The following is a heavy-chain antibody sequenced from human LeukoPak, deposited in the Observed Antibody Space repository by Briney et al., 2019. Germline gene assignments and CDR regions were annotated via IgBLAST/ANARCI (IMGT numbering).Heavy chain of an antibody. V-gene: IGHV3-48*02. CDR2: ISSSSSTI. Sequence: PGGSLRLSCAASGFTFSSYTMNWVRQAPGKGLEWVSYISSSSSTISYADSVKGRFTISRDNAKNSLYLQMNSLRDEDTAVYYCARVAEIQLWLRSAFDYWGQGTLVTVSS. J-gene: IGHJ4*02. CDR1: GFTFSSYT. D-gene: IGHD5-18*01. CDR3: ARVAEIQLWLRSAFDY.